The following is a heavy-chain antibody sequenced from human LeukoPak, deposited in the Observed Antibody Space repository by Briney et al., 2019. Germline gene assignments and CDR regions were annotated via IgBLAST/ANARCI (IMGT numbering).Heavy chain of an antibody. J-gene: IGHJ4*02. Sequence: GGSLRLSCAASGFTFSSYSMNWVRQAPGKGLEWVSSISSSSSYIYYADSVKGRFTISRDNAKNSLYLQMNSLGAEDTAVYYCARDAGSSGYFPEDYWGQGTLVTVSS. D-gene: IGHD3-22*01. CDR2: ISSSSSYI. V-gene: IGHV3-21*01. CDR1: GFTFSSYS. CDR3: ARDAGSSGYFPEDY.